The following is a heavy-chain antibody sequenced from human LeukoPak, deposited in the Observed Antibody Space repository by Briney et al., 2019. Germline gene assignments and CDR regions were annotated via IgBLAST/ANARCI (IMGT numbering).Heavy chain of an antibody. CDR1: GYTFTSYA. D-gene: IGHD2-2*01. CDR2: IIPILGIA. V-gene: IGHV1-69*04. Sequence: SVKVSCKASGYTFTSYAISWVRQAPGQGLEWMGRIIPILGIANYAQKFQGRVTITADKSTSTAYMELSSLRSEDTAVYYCARERETGIVVVPAAIDYWGQGTLVTVSS. CDR3: ARERETGIVVVPAAIDY. J-gene: IGHJ4*02.